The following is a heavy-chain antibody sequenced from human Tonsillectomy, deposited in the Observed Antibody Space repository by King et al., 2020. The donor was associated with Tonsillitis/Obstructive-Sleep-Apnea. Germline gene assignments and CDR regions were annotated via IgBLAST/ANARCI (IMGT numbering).Heavy chain of an antibody. CDR3: ARVPLGANEAYYYYYYMDV. CDR1: GFSLSNPGMS. V-gene: IGHV2-26*03. CDR2: IFPNDRK. Sequence: VTLKESGPVLVKPTETLTLTCAISGFSLSNPGMSVSWVRQPPGKALEWLAHIFPNDRKSYNTSLKSRLTISKDTSKSQVVLTMTNMDPVDTATYYCARVPLGANEAYYYYYYMDVWGKGTTVTVSS. D-gene: IGHD1-26*01. J-gene: IGHJ6*03.